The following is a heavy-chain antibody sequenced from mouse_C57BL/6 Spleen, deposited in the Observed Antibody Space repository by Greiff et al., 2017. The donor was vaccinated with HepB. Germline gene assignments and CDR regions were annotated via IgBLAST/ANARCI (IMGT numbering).Heavy chain of an antibody. CDR1: GYTFTSYW. Sequence: VQLQQPGAELVKPGASVKLSCKASGYTFTSYWMHWVKQRPGQGLEWIGMIHPNSGSTNYNEKFKSKATLTVDKASSTAYMQLSSLTSEDSAVYYCAIIYYGYYAMDYWGQGTSVTVSS. D-gene: IGHD2-1*01. CDR3: AIIYYGYYAMDY. V-gene: IGHV1-64*01. J-gene: IGHJ4*01. CDR2: IHPNSGST.